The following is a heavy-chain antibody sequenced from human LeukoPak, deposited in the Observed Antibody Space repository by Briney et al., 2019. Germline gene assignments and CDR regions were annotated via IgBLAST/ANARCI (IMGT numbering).Heavy chain of an antibody. CDR3: ARPDCSSTSCLNAFDI. CDR1: GYTFTGYY. D-gene: IGHD2-2*01. CDR2: INPNSGGT. Sequence: ASVKVSCKASGYTFTGYYMHWVRQAPGQGLEGVGRINPNSGGTNYAQNFQGRVTMTRDTSISTAYMDLSRLTSDDTAVYYCARPDCSSTSCLNAFDIWGQGTMVTVSS. V-gene: IGHV1-2*06. J-gene: IGHJ3*02.